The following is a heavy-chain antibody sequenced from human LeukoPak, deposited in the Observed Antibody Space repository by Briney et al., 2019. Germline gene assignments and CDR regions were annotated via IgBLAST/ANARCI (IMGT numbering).Heavy chain of an antibody. Sequence: GALRLSCAASGFTFDDYAIHLVRQAPGKGLEWVSLICWDGCSTYYADSVKGRFTISRDKSKNSLYLQMNSLRTEDTALYYCAKDPRANYYGSGSYYSLDYWGQGTLVTVSS. CDR2: ICWDGCST. CDR1: GFTFDDYA. CDR3: AKDPRANYYGSGSYYSLDY. D-gene: IGHD3-10*01. V-gene: IGHV3-43*02. J-gene: IGHJ4*02.